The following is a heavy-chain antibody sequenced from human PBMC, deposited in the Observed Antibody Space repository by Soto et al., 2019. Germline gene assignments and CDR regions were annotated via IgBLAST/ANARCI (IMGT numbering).Heavy chain of an antibody. V-gene: IGHV4-34*01. D-gene: IGHD2-2*01. CDR3: ARGWRQLPYYYYYMDV. CDR2: INHSGST. J-gene: IGHJ6*03. Sequence: SETLSLTCAVYGGSFSGYYWSWIRQPPGKGLEWIGEINHSGSTNYNPSLKSRVTISVDTSKNQFSLKLSSVTAADTAVYYCARGWRQLPYYYYYMDVWGKGTTVTVSS. CDR1: GGSFSGYY.